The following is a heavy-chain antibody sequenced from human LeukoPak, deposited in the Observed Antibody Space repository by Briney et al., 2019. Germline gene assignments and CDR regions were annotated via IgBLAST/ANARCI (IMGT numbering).Heavy chain of an antibody. V-gene: IGHV1-69*13. J-gene: IGHJ4*02. Sequence: SVKVSCKASGYTFTGYYMHWVRQAPGQGLEWMGGIIPIFGTANYAQKFQGRVTITADESTSTAYMELSSLRSEDTAVYYCASGYSSSHTGYYFAYWGQGTLVTVSS. CDR2: IIPIFGTA. CDR1: GYTFTGYY. CDR3: ASGYSSSHTGYYFAY. D-gene: IGHD6-19*01.